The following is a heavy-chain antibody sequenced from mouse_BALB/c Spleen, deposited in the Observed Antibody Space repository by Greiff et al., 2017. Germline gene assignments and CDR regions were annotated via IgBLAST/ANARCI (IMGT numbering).Heavy chain of an antibody. J-gene: IGHJ4*01. CDR1: GYTFTDYN. Sequence: EVQLQQPGAELVKPGASVKMSCKASGYTFTDYNMDWVKQSHGKSLEWIGDINPNNGGTIYNQKFKGKATLTVDKSSSTAYMELRSLTSEDTAVYYCARFGDGTRGYAMDYWGQGTSVTVSS. D-gene: IGHD2-14*01. CDR3: ARFGDGTRGYAMDY. V-gene: IGHV1-18*01. CDR2: INPNNGGT.